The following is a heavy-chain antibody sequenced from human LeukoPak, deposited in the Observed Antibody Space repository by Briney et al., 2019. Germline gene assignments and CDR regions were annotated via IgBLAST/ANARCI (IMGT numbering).Heavy chain of an antibody. Sequence: PGGSLRLSCAASGFTFSSYGMHWVRQAPGKGLEWVAVIWYDGSNKYYADSVKGRFTISRDNSKNTLYLQMNSLRAEDTAVYYYAKDRGSSSWYVDYWGQGTLVTVSS. CDR3: AKDRGSSSWYVDY. J-gene: IGHJ4*02. D-gene: IGHD6-13*01. CDR2: IWYDGSNK. V-gene: IGHV3-33*06. CDR1: GFTFSSYG.